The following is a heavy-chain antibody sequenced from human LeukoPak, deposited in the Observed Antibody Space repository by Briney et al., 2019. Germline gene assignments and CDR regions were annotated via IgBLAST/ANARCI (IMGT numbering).Heavy chain of an antibody. CDR1: GASFNSDDQY. J-gene: IGHJ4*02. V-gene: IGHV4-31*03. D-gene: IGHD3-22*01. CDR2: IHPSGML. Sequence: SETLSLTCTVSGASFNSDDQYWNWIRQSPGKGLEWIGSIHPSGMLYNNPSLESRVTMSRDTSKNQFSLNLNSVTAADTAVYFCSRGLDSRKLGYWGRGILVTVSS. CDR3: SRGLDSRKLGY.